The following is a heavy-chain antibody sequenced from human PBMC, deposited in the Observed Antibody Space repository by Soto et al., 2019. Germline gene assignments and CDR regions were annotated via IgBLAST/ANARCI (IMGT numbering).Heavy chain of an antibody. Sequence: GGSLRLSCAASGFTFSDAWMNWVRRAPGKGLEWVGRIKSKTNGLTTDYAAPVKGRFTISRDDSKNMLYLQMNSLETEDTAVYYCTTRDYYDSSGYYYDFWGQGTLVTVSS. CDR3: TTRDYYDSSGYYYDF. CDR1: GFTFSDAW. CDR2: IKSKTNGLTT. J-gene: IGHJ4*02. D-gene: IGHD3-22*01. V-gene: IGHV3-15*07.